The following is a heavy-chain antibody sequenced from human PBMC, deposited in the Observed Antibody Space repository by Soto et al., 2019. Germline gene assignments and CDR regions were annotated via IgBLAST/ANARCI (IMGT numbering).Heavy chain of an antibody. Sequence: PSETLSLTCTVSGGSISSYYWSWIRQPPGKGLEWIGYIYYSGSTNYNPSLKSRVTISVDTSKNQFSLKLSSVTAADTAVYYCARKGLHDYDSSGPRKWFDPWGQGTLVTGSS. D-gene: IGHD3-22*01. CDR3: ARKGLHDYDSSGPRKWFDP. CDR2: IYYSGST. V-gene: IGHV4-59*12. J-gene: IGHJ5*02. CDR1: GGSISSYY.